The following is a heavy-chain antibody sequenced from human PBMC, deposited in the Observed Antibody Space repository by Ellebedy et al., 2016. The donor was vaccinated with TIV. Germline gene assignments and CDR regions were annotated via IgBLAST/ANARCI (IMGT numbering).Heavy chain of an antibody. CDR3: GREKDFGMDV. CDR1: GYTFTAYG. V-gene: IGHV1-18*01. CDR2: NSPYGGNP. Sequence: AASVKVSCKASGYTFTAYGIGWVRQAPGQELEWMGWNSPYGGNPNYAQKVQGRVTLTTDTSTGTAYMELRSLTSDDTAVYYCGREKDFGMDVWGQGTTVTVSS. J-gene: IGHJ6*02. D-gene: IGHD3-3*01.